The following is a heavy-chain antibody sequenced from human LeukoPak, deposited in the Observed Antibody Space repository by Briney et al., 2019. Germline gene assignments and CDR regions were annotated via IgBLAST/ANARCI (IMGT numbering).Heavy chain of an antibody. J-gene: IGHJ5*02. CDR3: ASLPVGYCSGGSCYPGWFDP. CDR1: GGSFSGYY. Sequence: SETLSLTCAVYGGSFSGYYWSWIRQPPGKGLEWIGEINHSGSTNYNPSLKSRVTISVDTSKNQFSLKLSSVTAADTAVYYCASLPVGYCSGGSCYPGWFDPWGQGTLVTVSS. D-gene: IGHD2-15*01. CDR2: INHSGST. V-gene: IGHV4-34*01.